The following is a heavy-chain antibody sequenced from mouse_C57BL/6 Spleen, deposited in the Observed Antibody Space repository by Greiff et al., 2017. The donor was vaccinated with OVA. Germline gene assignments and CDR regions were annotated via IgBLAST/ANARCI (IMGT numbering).Heavy chain of an antibody. Sequence: QVQLQQPGAELVMPGASVKLSCKASGYTFTSYWMHWVKQRPGQGLEWIGEIDPSDSYTNYNQKFTGKSTLTVDKSSSTAYMQLSSLTSGDSAVYYCARGYGYDEGSWPRWGQGTTLTVSS. V-gene: IGHV1-69*01. CDR3: ARGYGYDEGSWPR. J-gene: IGHJ2*01. D-gene: IGHD2-2*01. CDR1: GYTFTSYW. CDR2: IDPSDSYT.